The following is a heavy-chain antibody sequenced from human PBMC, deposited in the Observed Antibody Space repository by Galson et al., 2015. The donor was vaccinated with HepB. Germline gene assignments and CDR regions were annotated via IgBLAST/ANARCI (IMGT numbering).Heavy chain of an antibody. J-gene: IGHJ6*02. CDR2: ISSSSTDI. CDR3: VRGDYDILTGYSFMGGYRGMDV. CDR1: GFIFSYYR. V-gene: IGHV3-48*01. D-gene: IGHD3-9*01. Sequence: SLRLSCAASGFIFSYYRMNWVRQAPGKGLQWISHISSSSTDIYYADSVKGRFTMSRDNAKSSLYLQMNNVRAEDTAVYYCVRGDYDILTGYSFMGGYRGMDVWGPGTTVTVS.